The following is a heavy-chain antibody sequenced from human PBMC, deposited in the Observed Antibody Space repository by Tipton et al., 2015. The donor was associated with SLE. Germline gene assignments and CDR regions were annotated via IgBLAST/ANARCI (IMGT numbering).Heavy chain of an antibody. CDR1: GFTFRNYW. J-gene: IGHJ4*02. Sequence: SLRLSCAASGFTFRNYWMHWLRQAPGKGLVWVSRINTDGRSTSYADSEKGRFTISRDNAKNTLYLQMNSLRAEDTAVYYCVRGTNDWVGVDYWGQGTLVTASS. CDR3: VRGTNDWVGVDY. D-gene: IGHD1/OR15-1a*01. V-gene: IGHV3-74*01. CDR2: INTDGRST.